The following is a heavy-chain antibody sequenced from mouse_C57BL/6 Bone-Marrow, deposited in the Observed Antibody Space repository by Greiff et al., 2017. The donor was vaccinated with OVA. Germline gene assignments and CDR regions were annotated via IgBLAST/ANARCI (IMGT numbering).Heavy chain of an antibody. D-gene: IGHD3-2*02. CDR3: ARETAQATHY. V-gene: IGHV3-6*01. CDR2: ISYDGSN. Sequence: ESGPGLVKPSQSLSLTCSVTGYSITSGYYWNWIRQFPGNKLEWMGYISYDGSNNYNPSLKNRISITRDTSKNQFFLKLNSVTTEDTATYYCARETAQATHYWGQGTTLTVSS. J-gene: IGHJ2*01. CDR1: GYSITSGYY.